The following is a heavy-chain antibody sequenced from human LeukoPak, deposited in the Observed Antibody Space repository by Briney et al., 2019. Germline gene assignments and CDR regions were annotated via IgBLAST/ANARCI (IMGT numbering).Heavy chain of an antibody. J-gene: IGHJ4*02. D-gene: IGHD3-22*01. CDR3: ARDDNNSGYYYA. CDR2: IYSGGST. CDR1: CFTVSRNY. V-gene: IGHV3-53*01. Sequence: GGSLRLSCAASCFTVSRNYMSWVRQAPGKGLEWVSVIYSGGSTYHADSVKGRFTISRDNSKNTLYLQMNSLRAEDTAVYYCARDDNNSGYYYAWGQGTLVTVSS.